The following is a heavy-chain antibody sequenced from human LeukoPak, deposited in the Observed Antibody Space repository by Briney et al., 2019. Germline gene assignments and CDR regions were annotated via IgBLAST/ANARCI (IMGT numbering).Heavy chain of an antibody. V-gene: IGHV3-73*01. CDR2: IGNKAKRYAT. Sequence: GGSLKLSCAASSFTFSGSAIHWVRQASGQGLEWVGRIGNKAKRYATAYGASVKGRFTVSRDDSKNTAYLQMNSLKTEDTAVYFCNRGYDNIWGTHWGQGTLVTVSS. CDR1: SFTFSGSA. D-gene: IGHD3-16*01. CDR3: NRGYDNIWGTH. J-gene: IGHJ4*02.